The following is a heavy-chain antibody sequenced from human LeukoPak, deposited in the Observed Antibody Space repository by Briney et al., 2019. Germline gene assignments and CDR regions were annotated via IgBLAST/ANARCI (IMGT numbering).Heavy chain of an antibody. CDR1: GFTFSSYG. Sequence: GGSLRLSCAASGFTFSSYGMNWVRQAPGKGLEWVSYISDSSSTIYYADSVKGRLNISRDNAKNSLYLQMNSLRAEDTAVYYCARGGATGYGDYWGQGTLVTVSS. J-gene: IGHJ4*02. V-gene: IGHV3-48*03. D-gene: IGHD3-9*01. CDR2: ISDSSSTI. CDR3: ARGGATGYGDY.